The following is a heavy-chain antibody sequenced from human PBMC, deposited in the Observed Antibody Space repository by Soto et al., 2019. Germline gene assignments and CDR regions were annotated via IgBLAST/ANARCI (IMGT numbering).Heavy chain of an antibody. V-gene: IGHV1-2*04. CDR1: GYTFTGYY. Sequence: ASVKVSCKASGYTFTGYYMHWVRQAPGQGLEWMGWINPNSGGTNYAQKFQGWVTMTRDTSISTAYMELSRLRSDDTAVYYCARTRGYSYGYGTRYYYYGMDVWGQGTTVTVS. CDR3: ARTRGYSYGYGTRYYYYGMDV. J-gene: IGHJ6*02. CDR2: INPNSGGT. D-gene: IGHD5-18*01.